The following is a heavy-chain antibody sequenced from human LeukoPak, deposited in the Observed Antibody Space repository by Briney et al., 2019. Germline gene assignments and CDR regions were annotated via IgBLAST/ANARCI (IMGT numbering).Heavy chain of an antibody. CDR1: GGSFSGYY. J-gene: IGHJ4*02. CDR3: ARGDGRATSESFDQ. Sequence: PSETLSLTCAVYGGSFSGYYWSWIRQPPGKGLEWIGEINHSGSTNYNPSLKSRVTISVDKSKNQFSLKLSSVTAADTAVYYCARGDGRATSESFDQWGQGTLVTVSS. D-gene: IGHD1-26*01. V-gene: IGHV4-34*01. CDR2: INHSGST.